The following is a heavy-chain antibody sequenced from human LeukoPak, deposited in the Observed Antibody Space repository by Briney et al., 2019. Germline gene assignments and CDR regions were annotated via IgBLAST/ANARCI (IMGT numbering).Heavy chain of an antibody. CDR1: GFTFSSCS. CDR2: ISSSSSTI. V-gene: IGHV3-48*01. D-gene: IGHD5-12*01. J-gene: IGHJ4*02. Sequence: GGSLRLSCAASGFTFSSCSMNWVRQAPGKGLEWVSYISSSSSTIYYADSVKGRFTTSRDNAKNSLYLQMNSLRAEDTAVYYCARDPAYSGNSGYWGQGTLVTVSS. CDR3: ARDPAYSGNSGY.